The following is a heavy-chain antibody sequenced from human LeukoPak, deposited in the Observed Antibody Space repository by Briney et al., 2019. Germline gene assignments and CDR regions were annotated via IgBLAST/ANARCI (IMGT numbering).Heavy chain of an antibody. D-gene: IGHD3-22*01. V-gene: IGHV3-21*01. Sequence: GGSQTLSCAASGFTFSTYSMNWVRQAPGKGLEWVSSISSSGSYIYYAASVKGRFTISRDNAKNSLYLQMNSLRAEDTAVYYCARGIAGGGSSGYCPDYWGQGTLVTVSS. CDR3: ARGIAGGGSSGYCPDY. J-gene: IGHJ4*02. CDR1: GFTFSTYS. CDR2: ISSSGSYI.